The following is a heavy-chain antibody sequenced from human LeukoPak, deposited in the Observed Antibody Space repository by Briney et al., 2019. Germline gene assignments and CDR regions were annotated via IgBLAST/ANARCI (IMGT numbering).Heavy chain of an antibody. J-gene: IGHJ4*02. D-gene: IGHD5-24*01. Sequence: ASVKVSCKASGYTFTSYYMHWVRQAPGQGLEWMGIINPSGGSTSYAQKFQGRVTMTRDMSTSTVYMELSSLRSEDTAVYYCARVAGRGNGYNIPRFDYWGQGTLVTVSS. CDR2: INPSGGST. V-gene: IGHV1-46*01. CDR3: ARVAGRGNGYNIPRFDY. CDR1: GYTFTSYY.